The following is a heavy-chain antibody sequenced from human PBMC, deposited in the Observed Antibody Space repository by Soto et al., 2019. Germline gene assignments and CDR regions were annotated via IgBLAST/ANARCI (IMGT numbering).Heavy chain of an antibody. D-gene: IGHD2-21*02. CDR2: IVVGSGNT. CDR1: GFTFTSSA. V-gene: IGHV1-58*01. CDR3: ARIPYCGGDCLNAFDI. Sequence: ASVKVSCKASGFTFTSSAVQWVRQARGQRLEWIGWIVVGSGNTNYAQKFQERVTITRDMSTSTAYMELSSLRAEDTAVYYCARIPYCGGDCLNAFDIWGQGTMVTV. J-gene: IGHJ3*02.